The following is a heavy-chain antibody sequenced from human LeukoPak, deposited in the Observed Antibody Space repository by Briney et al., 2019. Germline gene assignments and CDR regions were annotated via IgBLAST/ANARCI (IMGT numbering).Heavy chain of an antibody. V-gene: IGHV1-2*02. CDR2: MNPNSGGT. Sequence: ASVKVSCKASGYTFTSYDINWVRQATGQGLEWMGWMNPNSGGTNYAQKFQGRVTMTRDTSISTAYMELSRLRSDDTAVYYCARDYYDSSGAPFDYWGQGTLVTVSS. J-gene: IGHJ4*02. D-gene: IGHD3-22*01. CDR1: GYTFTSYD. CDR3: ARDYYDSSGAPFDY.